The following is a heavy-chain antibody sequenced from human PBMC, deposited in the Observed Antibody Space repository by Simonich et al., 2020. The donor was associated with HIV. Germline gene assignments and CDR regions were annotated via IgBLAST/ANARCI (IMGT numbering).Heavy chain of an antibody. J-gene: IGHJ4*02. Sequence: QVQLQQWGAGLLKSSETLSLTCAVYGGSFRGYYWSWIRQPAGKGLEWIGEINHSGNTKCKSSLKSRVTISGDTSKNQFSLKLNSVTAADTAVYYCARGVETGGTFDYWGQGTLVTVSS. D-gene: IGHD7-27*01. CDR3: ARGVETGGTFDY. V-gene: IGHV4-34*01. CDR1: GGSFRGYY. CDR2: INHSGNT.